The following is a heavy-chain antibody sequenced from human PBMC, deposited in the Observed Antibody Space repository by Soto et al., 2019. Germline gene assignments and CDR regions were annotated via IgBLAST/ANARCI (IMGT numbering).Heavy chain of an antibody. V-gene: IGHV1-69*06. CDR1: GGTFSSYA. CDR2: IIPIFGTA. Sequence: SVKVSCKASGGTFSSYAISWVRQAPGQGXEWMGGIIPIFGTANYAQKFQGRVTITADKSTSTAYMELSSLRSEDTAVYYCARSPTQLWLPSLVNYFDYWGQGTLVTVSS. CDR3: ARSPTQLWLPSLVNYFDY. D-gene: IGHD5-18*01. J-gene: IGHJ4*02.